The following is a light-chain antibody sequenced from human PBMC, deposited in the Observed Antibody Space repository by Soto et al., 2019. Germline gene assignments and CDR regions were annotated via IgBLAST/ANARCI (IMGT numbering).Light chain of an antibody. J-gene: IGKJ1*01. Sequence: EIVLTQSPATLSVSPAERAALSCRASQSVSNNYLAWYQQKPGQAPRLLIYGASNRATGIPDRFSGSGSGTDFTLTISRLEPEDFAVYYCQQYGSSGTFGQRTKVDIK. V-gene: IGKV3-20*01. CDR2: GAS. CDR1: QSVSNNY. CDR3: QQYGSSGT.